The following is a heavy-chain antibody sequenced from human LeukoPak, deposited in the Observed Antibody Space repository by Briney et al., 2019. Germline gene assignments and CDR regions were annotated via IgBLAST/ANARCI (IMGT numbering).Heavy chain of an antibody. V-gene: IGHV1-46*01. CDR1: GYTFTGYY. CDR3: ARDRYYDSSGYYYVDYFDY. D-gene: IGHD3-22*01. CDR2: INPSGGST. Sequence: ASVKVSCKASGYTFTGYYMHWVRQAPGQGLEWMGIINPSGGSTSYAQKFQGRVTMTRDMSTSTVYMELSSLRSEDTAVYYCARDRYYDSSGYYYVDYFDYWGQGTLVTVSS. J-gene: IGHJ4*02.